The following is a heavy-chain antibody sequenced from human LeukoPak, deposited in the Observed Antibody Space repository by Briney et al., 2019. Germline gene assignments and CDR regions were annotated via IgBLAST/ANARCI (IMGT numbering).Heavy chain of an antibody. D-gene: IGHD3-16*01. CDR1: GGSFSGYY. J-gene: IGHJ3*02. CDR2: INHSGST. CDR3: ARDSTTLDI. Sequence: SETLSLTCAVYGGSFSGYYWSWIRQPPGKGLEWIGEINHSGSTNYNPSLKSRVTISVDKSKNQFSLKLSSVTAADTAVYYCARDSTTLDIWGQGTMVTVSS. V-gene: IGHV4-34*01.